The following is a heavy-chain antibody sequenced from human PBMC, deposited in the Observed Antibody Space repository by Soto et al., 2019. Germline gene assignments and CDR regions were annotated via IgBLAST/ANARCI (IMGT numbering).Heavy chain of an antibody. D-gene: IGHD3-10*01. J-gene: IGHJ3*02. CDR3: ASMVRGVTANDAFDI. CDR1: GYTFTSYG. CDR2: ISAYNGNT. V-gene: IGHV1-18*04. Sequence: QVQLVQSGAEVKKPGASVKVSCKASGYTFTSYGISWVRQAPGQGLEWMGWISAYNGNTNYAQKLQGRVTMTTDTSTSTAYMELRSVRSDDTAVYYCASMVRGVTANDAFDIWGQGTMVTVSS.